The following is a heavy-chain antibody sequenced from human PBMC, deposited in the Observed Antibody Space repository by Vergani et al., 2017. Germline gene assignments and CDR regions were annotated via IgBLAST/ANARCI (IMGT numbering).Heavy chain of an antibody. D-gene: IGHD2-2*01. CDR3: ARDSCSSTSCYGYFQH. CDR2: ISYDGSNK. J-gene: IGHJ1*01. V-gene: IGHV3-30*04. Sequence: VQLLESGGGVVQPGRSLRLSCAASGFTFSSYAMHWVRQAPGKGLEWVAVISYDGSNKYYADSVKGRFTISRDNSKNTLYLQMNSLRAEDTAVYYCARDSCSSTSCYGYFQHWGQGTLVTVSS. CDR1: GFTFSSYA.